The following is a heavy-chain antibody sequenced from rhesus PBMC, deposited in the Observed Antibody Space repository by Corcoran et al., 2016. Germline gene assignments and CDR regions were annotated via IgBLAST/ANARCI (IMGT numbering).Heavy chain of an antibody. Sequence: QLQLQESGPGLVKPSETLSVTCAVSGGSISSSYWSWIRRAPGKGREWIGYIDGSGSSNNHNPPLKSRVTLSVDTSKNQLSLKLSSVTTADTAVYYCAGGRGNTVLVGDYWGQGVLVTVSS. CDR2: IDGSGSSN. J-gene: IGHJ4*01. CDR1: GGSISSSY. V-gene: IGHV4-169*01. D-gene: IGHD2-21*01. CDR3: AGGRGNTVLVGDY.